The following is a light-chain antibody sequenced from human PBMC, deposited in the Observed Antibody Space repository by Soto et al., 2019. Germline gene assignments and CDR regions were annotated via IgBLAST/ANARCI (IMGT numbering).Light chain of an antibody. CDR1: GSNVGNHY. J-gene: IGLJ1*01. CDR2: DDN. Sequence: QSVLTQPPSVSAAPGQTVTISCAGSGSNVGNHYVSWYQQLPGTAPKLLIYDDNKRPSGIPDRCSGSKSATSATLGITGRQTGDEADYYCGAWDDGLSAYVFGPGTKLTVL. V-gene: IGLV1-51*01. CDR3: GAWDDGLSAYV.